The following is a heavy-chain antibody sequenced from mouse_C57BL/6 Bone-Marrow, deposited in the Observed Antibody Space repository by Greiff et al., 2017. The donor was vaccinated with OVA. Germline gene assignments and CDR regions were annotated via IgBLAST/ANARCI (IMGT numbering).Heavy chain of an antibody. CDR3: ARCPYYYRYWYFDV. J-gene: IGHJ1*03. CDR1: GYTFTSYG. D-gene: IGHD2-1*01. CDR2: IYPRSGNT. V-gene: IGHV1-81*01. Sequence: QVQLQQSGAELARPGASVKLSCKASGYTFTSYGISWVKQRTGQGLEWIGEIYPRSGNTYYNEKFKGKATLTADKSSSTAYMELRSLTSEYSAVYFCARCPYYYRYWYFDVWGTGTTVTVSS.